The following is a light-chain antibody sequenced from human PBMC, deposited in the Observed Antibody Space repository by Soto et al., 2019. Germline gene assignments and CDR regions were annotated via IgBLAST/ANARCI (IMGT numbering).Light chain of an antibody. CDR1: QSVSSN. V-gene: IGKV3-15*01. CDR3: RQYDNWWT. CDR2: GAS. J-gene: IGKJ1*01. Sequence: EIVMTQSPATLSVSPGESATLSCRASQSVSSNLAWYQKKPGQAPRLLIYGASTRATGIPARFSGSGSGTEFTLTISSLQSEDFAVYYCRQYDNWWTFGQGTKVEIK.